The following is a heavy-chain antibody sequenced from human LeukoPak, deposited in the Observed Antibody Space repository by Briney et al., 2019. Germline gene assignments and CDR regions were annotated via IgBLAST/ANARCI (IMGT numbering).Heavy chain of an antibody. Sequence: GGSLRLSCAASGFTFSDYYMSWIRQAPGKWLEWVSYISSSGSTIYYADSVKGRFTISRDNAKNSLYLQMNSLRAEDTAVYYCARVVVIPAAIPSYWGQGTLVTVSS. CDR3: ARVVVIPAAIPSY. D-gene: IGHD2-2*02. V-gene: IGHV3-11*04. J-gene: IGHJ4*02. CDR1: GFTFSDYY. CDR2: ISSSGSTI.